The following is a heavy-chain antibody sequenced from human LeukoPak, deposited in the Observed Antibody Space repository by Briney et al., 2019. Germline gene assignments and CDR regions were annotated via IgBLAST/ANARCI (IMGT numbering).Heavy chain of an antibody. V-gene: IGHV4-59*01. CDR3: ARPYYGHSVGDAYDV. Sequence: PSETLSLTCTVARVSFNDYYWTWIRQPPGKGLEWIGYVSSTGNTNSNPSLRSRVSMSIDASKKQFSLRLNSVTAADTAVYYCARPYYGHSVGDAYDVWGQGTLVTVSS. CDR1: RVSFNDYY. J-gene: IGHJ3*01. D-gene: IGHD4-17*01. CDR2: VSSTGNT.